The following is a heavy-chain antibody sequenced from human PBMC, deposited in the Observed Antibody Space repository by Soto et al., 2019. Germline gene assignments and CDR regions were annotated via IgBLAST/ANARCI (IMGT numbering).Heavy chain of an antibody. D-gene: IGHD6-13*01. CDR1: GDTFTGYY. CDR2: INPNSGGT. Sequence: ASVKVSCKASGDTFTGYYIHWVRQAPGQGLEWMGWINPNSGGTNYAQKFQGWVTMTRDTSISTAYMELSRLRSDDTAVYYCARGGYSSSWGYYYYGMDVWGQVTT. V-gene: IGHV1-2*04. J-gene: IGHJ6*02. CDR3: ARGGYSSSWGYYYYGMDV.